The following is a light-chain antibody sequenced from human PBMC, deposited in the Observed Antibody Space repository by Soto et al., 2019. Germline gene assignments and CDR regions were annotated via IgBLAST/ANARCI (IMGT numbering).Light chain of an antibody. V-gene: IGKV1-39*01. CDR2: AAS. J-gene: IGKJ1*01. CDR3: QQSDRIPRT. Sequence: DIQMTQSPSTLSASVGDRVTITCRASQSISSYLNWYQQKPGKAPKLLIYAASSLQRGVPSRFSGSGSGTDFTLTISSLQPEDFATYYCQQSDRIPRTFGQGTKVDI. CDR1: QSISSY.